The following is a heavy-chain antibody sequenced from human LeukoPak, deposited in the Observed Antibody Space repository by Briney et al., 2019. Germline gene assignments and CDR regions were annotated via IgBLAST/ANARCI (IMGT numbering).Heavy chain of an antibody. Sequence: PGGSLRLSCAASGFTFSSYAMSWVRQAPGKGLEWVSAISGSGGSTYYADSVKGRFTISRDNSKNTLYLQMNSLRADDTAVYYCAKRPPVAVAGRGAFDYWGQGTLVTVSS. D-gene: IGHD6-19*01. CDR3: AKRPPVAVAGRGAFDY. J-gene: IGHJ4*02. CDR2: ISGSGGST. V-gene: IGHV3-23*01. CDR1: GFTFSSYA.